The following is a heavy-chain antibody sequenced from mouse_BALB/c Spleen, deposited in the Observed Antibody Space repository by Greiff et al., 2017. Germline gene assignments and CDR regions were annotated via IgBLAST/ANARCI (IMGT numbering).Heavy chain of an antibody. V-gene: IGHV3-8*02. D-gene: IGHD1-1*01. J-gene: IGHJ1*01. CDR2: ISYSGST. CDR3: ARGDYYGSRDWYFDV. Sequence: EVKLEESGPSLVKPSQTLSLTCSVTGDSITSGYWNWIRKFPGNKLEYMGYISYSGSTYYNPSLKSRISITRDTSKNQYYLQLNSVTTEDTATYYCARGDYYGSRDWYFDVWGAGTTVTVSS. CDR1: GDSITSGY.